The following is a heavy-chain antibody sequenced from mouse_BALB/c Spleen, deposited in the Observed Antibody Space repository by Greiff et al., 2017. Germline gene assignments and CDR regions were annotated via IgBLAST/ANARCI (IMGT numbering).Heavy chain of an antibody. V-gene: IGHV14-3*02. D-gene: IGHD1-1*01. CDR3: ARPTVVGGGYAMDY. Sequence: EVKLVESGAELVKPGASVKLSCTASGFNIKDTYMHWVKQRPEQGLEWIGRIDPANGNTKYDPKFQGKATITADTSSNTAYLQLSSLTSEDTAVYYCARPTVVGGGYAMDYWGQGTSVTVSS. J-gene: IGHJ4*01. CDR1: GFNIKDTY. CDR2: IDPANGNT.